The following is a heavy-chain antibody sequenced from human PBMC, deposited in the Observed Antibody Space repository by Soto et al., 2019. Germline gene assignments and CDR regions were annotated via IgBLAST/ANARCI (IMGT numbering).Heavy chain of an antibody. V-gene: IGHV4-38-2*01. CDR2: IYHSGST. CDR1: GYSISSGYY. J-gene: IGHJ3*02. D-gene: IGHD5-18*01. CDR3: AKGYSFVAHDPFHI. Sequence: SETLSLTCAVSGYSISSGYYWGWIRQPPGKGLEWIGSIYHSGSTYYNPSLKSRFTISRDNSKNTLYLQMSSLRAEDSAVYFCAKGYSFVAHDPFHIWGQGTMVTVSS.